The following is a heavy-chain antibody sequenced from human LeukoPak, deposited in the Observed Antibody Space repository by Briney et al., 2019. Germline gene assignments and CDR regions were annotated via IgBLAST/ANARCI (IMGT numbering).Heavy chain of an antibody. CDR3: ARVWFGYFFQ. Sequence: GGSLRLSCVASGIDISYHYVGWVRQAPGKGLEWVSVIHTGGTTHYADSVKVRFTVSKDTSNNTFFLQMNSLRVEDTAVYFCARVWFGYFFQWGRGALVTVSS. V-gene: IGHV3-53*01. CDR1: GIDISYHY. D-gene: IGHD3-10*01. J-gene: IGHJ4*02. CDR2: IHTGGTT.